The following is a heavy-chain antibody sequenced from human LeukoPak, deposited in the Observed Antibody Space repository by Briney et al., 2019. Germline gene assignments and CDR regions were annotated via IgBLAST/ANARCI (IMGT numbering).Heavy chain of an antibody. V-gene: IGHV4-34*01. CDR2: VNHSGST. D-gene: IGHD6-13*01. CDR1: GGSFSGYY. CDR3: ARGGQLVQYYYYGMDV. Sequence: SETLSLTCAVYGGSFSGYYWSWIRQPPGKGLEWIGEVNHSGSTNYNPSLKSRVTISVDTSKNQFSLKLSSVTAADTAVYYCARGGQLVQYYYYGMDVWGQGTTVTVSS. J-gene: IGHJ6*02.